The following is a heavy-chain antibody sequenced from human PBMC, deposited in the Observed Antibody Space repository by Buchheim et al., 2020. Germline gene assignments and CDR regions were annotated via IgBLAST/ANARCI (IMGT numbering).Heavy chain of an antibody. Sequence: QVQLVQSGAEVKKPGASVKVSCKASGYTFTSYGISWVRQAPGQGLEWMGWISAYNGNTNYAQKLQGRVTMTTDTSTSTAYMELRSLRSDVTAVYCCARGSPYDYGDYDILEVYVPPDYWGQGTL. J-gene: IGHJ4*02. D-gene: IGHD4-17*01. CDR1: GYTFTSYG. V-gene: IGHV1-18*04. CDR2: ISAYNGNT. CDR3: ARGSPYDYGDYDILEVYVPPDY.